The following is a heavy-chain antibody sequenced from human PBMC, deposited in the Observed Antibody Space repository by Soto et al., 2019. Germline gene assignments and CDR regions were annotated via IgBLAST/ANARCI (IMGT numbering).Heavy chain of an antibody. CDR3: ARERNYYDSDNYYYGGGDY. CDR1: GFTFSSYD. J-gene: IGHJ4*02. CDR2: ISDSGSTI. Sequence: GGSLRLSCAASGFTFSSYDMNWVRQAPGKGLEWVSYISDSGSTIYYADAVKGRFTISRDNAHNSLYLQMNSLRAEDTAVYYCARERNYYDSDNYYYGGGDYWGQGTLVTVSS. D-gene: IGHD3-22*01. V-gene: IGHV3-48*03.